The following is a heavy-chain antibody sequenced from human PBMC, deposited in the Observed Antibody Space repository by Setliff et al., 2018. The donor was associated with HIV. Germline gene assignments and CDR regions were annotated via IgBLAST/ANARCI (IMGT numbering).Heavy chain of an antibody. J-gene: IGHJ5*02. CDR1: GFTFSNYW. CDR2: ISSNGGST. D-gene: IGHD6-19*01. CDR3: ARSNGQWLKNWFDP. Sequence: GGSLRLSCAASGFTFSNYWMHWVRQAPGKGLEYVSTISSNGGSTYYANFVKGRFTISRDNSKNTLYLQMGSLRAEDMAVYYCARSNGQWLKNWFDPWGQGTLVTVSS. V-gene: IGHV3-64*01.